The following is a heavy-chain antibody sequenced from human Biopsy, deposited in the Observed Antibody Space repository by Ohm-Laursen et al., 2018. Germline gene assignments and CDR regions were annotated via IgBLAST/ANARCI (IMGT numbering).Heavy chain of an antibody. CDR2: NIPILGTG. V-gene: IGHV1-69*06. J-gene: IGHJ1*01. CDR1: GYPFITYG. CDR3: ATKLTGYFHH. D-gene: IGHD3-9*01. Sequence: SVKVSCNASGYPFITYGISWVRQAPGQGLEWLGGNIPILGTGNYAQKFQDRVTVAADTSTSTATMELRSLRSDDTAVYYCATKLTGYFHHWGQGTLVSVSS.